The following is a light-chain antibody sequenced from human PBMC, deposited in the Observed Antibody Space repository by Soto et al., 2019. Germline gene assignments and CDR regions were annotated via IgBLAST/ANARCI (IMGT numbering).Light chain of an antibody. J-gene: IGKJ3*01. V-gene: IGKV3-11*01. CDR3: QQYGGAPFT. Sequence: EIVLTQSPATLSLSPGERATLSCRASQSVNIYLAWYQQKPGQAPRLLIYDASNRATGIPARFSGSGSGTDFALTISGLEPEDSAVYYCQQYGGAPFTFGPGTRVDVK. CDR1: QSVNIY. CDR2: DAS.